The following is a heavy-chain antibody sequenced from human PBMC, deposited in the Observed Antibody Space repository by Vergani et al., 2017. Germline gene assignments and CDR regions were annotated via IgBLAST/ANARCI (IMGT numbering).Heavy chain of an antibody. V-gene: IGHV3-7*01. J-gene: IGHJ6*03. CDR2: IKQDGSEK. CDR3: ARDPHYGDYADFYYMDV. Sequence: EVQLVESGGGLVQPGGSLRLSCAASGFTVSSNYMSWVRQAPGKGLEWVANIKQDGSEKYYVDSVKGRFTISRDNAKNSLYLQMNSLRAEDTAVYYCARDPHYGDYADFYYMDVWGKGTTVTVSS. CDR1: GFTVSSNY. D-gene: IGHD4-17*01.